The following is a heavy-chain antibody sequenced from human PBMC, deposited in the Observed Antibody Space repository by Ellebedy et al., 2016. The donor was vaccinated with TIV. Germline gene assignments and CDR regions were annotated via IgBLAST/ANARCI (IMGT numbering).Heavy chain of an antibody. CDR2: IKSKYDGGTT. V-gene: IGHV3-15*01. J-gene: IGHJ4*02. Sequence: GESLKISXAASGFTFSSYSMNWVRQAPGKGLEWVGRIKSKYDGGTTSYAAPVKGRFTISRDDSKNTVYLQMNSLKTEDTAVYYCTTGGPYFDYWGQGTLVTVSS. CDR1: GFTFSSYS. CDR3: TTGGPYFDY. D-gene: IGHD3-16*01.